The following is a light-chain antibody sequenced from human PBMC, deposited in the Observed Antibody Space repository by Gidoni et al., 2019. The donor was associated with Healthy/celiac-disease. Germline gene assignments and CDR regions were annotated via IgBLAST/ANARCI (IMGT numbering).Light chain of an antibody. CDR2: KAS. CDR3: QQYNSSMYT. CDR1: QSISSW. Sequence: DIQLTHSLSTLSASVGYRVTINCRPSQSISSWLAWYQQKPGKAPKLLIYKASSLERGVPSRFSGSGSGTEFTLTISRLQPEDFATYYCQQYNSSMYTFGQGTKLEIK. J-gene: IGKJ2*01. V-gene: IGKV1-5*03.